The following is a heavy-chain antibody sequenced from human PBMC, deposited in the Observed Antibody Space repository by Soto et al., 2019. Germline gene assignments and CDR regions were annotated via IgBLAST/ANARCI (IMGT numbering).Heavy chain of an antibody. D-gene: IGHD3-3*01. CDR1: GYSFTSYW. CDR3: ARHVGPTTIFGVVIGSMAWFDP. Sequence: GESLKISCKGSGYSFTSYWIGWVRQMPGKGLEWMGIIYPGDSDTRYSPSFQGQVTISADKSISTAYLKWSSLKASDTAMYYCARHVGPTTIFGVVIGSMAWFDPWGQGTLVTVSS. CDR2: IYPGDSDT. J-gene: IGHJ5*02. V-gene: IGHV5-51*01.